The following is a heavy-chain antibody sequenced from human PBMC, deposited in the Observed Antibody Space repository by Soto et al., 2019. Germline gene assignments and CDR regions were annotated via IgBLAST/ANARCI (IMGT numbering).Heavy chain of an antibody. CDR3: AIELPQRQGRNMDV. CDR1: GGSMTSGDQY. Sequence: SETLSLTCTVTGGSMTSGDQYWTWIRHRPGEGLEWFGYINHRGSLYYNPSPKSRVSMSVDTSKTQFSLNLSSVTAADTAVYYCAIELPQRQGRNMDVWGQGTTVTVSS. D-gene: IGHD1-1*01. CDR2: INHRGSL. J-gene: IGHJ6*02. V-gene: IGHV4-31*03.